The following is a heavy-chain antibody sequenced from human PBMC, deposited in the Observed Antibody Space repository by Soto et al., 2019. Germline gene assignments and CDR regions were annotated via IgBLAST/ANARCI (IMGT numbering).Heavy chain of an antibody. CDR3: ARASNNYGGLNYYYYYYMDV. D-gene: IGHD4-17*01. Sequence: SETLSLTCAVYGGSFSGYYWSWIRQPPGKGLEWIGEINHSGSTNYNPSLKSRVTISVDTSKNQFSLKLSSVTAADTAVYYCARASNNYGGLNYYYYYYMDVWGKGTTVTVSS. J-gene: IGHJ6*03. CDR2: INHSGST. V-gene: IGHV4-34*01. CDR1: GGSFSGYY.